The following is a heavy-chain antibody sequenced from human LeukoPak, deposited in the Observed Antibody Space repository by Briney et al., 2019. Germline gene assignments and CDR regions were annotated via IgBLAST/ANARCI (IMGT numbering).Heavy chain of an antibody. CDR1: GFTFSSYG. CDR3: ARGAGTVIDY. D-gene: IGHD4-17*01. J-gene: IGHJ4*02. CDR2: ISYDGSNK. Sequence: TGGSLRLSCAASGFTFSSYGMHWVRQAPGKGLEWVAVISYDGSNKYYADSVKGRFTISRDNSKNTLYLQMNSLRAGDTAVYYCARGAGTVIDYWGQGTLVTVSS. V-gene: IGHV3-30*03.